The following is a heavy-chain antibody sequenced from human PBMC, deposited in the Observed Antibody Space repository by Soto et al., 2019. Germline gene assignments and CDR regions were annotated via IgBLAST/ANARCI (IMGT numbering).Heavy chain of an antibody. Sequence: PSETLSLTCTVSGGSMISYYWSWIRQPPGRGLEWIGFIYYAGSTKYNPSLNSRVTISVDTSKNQFSLTVTSVTAADTAVYYCAKVVPYDSGSYMFRYNWLGPWGPGTLVTVSS. CDR2: IYYAGST. D-gene: IGHD3-10*01. CDR3: AKVVPYDSGSYMFRYNWLGP. J-gene: IGHJ5*02. CDR1: GGSMISYY. V-gene: IGHV4-59*08.